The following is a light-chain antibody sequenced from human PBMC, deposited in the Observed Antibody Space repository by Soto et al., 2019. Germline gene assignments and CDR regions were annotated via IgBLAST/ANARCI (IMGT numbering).Light chain of an antibody. CDR1: QSISSY. Sequence: DIQMTQSPSSLSASVGGRVTITCRASQSISSYLNWYQQKPGKAPKLLIYAASSLQSGVPSRFSGSGSGTEFTLTISSLQPDDFATYYCQKYNSYSRTCGQGTKGDIK. V-gene: IGKV1-39*01. CDR3: QKYNSYSRT. J-gene: IGKJ1*01. CDR2: AAS.